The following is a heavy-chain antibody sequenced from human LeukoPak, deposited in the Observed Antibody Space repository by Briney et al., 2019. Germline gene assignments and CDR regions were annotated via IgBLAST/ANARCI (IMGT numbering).Heavy chain of an antibody. CDR1: GYTFTSYD. CDR3: ARTGDSSWFDAFDI. CDR2: MNPNSGNT. J-gene: IGHJ3*02. D-gene: IGHD6-13*01. Sequence: ASVKVSCKASGYTFTSYDINWARQATGQGLEWMGWMNPNSGNTGYAQKFQGRVTMTRNTSISTAYMELSSLRSEDTAVYYCARTGDSSWFDAFDIWGQGTMVTVSS. V-gene: IGHV1-8*01.